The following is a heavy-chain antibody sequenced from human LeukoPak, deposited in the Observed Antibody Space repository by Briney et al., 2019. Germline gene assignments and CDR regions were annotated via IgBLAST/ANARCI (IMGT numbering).Heavy chain of an antibody. CDR2: INHSGST. J-gene: IGHJ4*02. Sequence: SETLSLTCAVYGGSFSGYYWSWIRQPPGKGLEWIGEINHSGSTNYNPSLKSRVTISVDTSKNQFSLKLSSVTAADTAVYYCARDLRDSSGYYYYFDYWGQGTLVTVSS. D-gene: IGHD3-22*01. CDR3: ARDLRDSSGYYYYFDY. CDR1: GGSFSGYY. V-gene: IGHV4-34*01.